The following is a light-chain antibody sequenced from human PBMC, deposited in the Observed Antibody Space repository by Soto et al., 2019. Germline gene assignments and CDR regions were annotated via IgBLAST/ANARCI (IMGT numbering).Light chain of an antibody. J-gene: IGLJ2*01. CDR3: SSYTSSRTVV. CDR1: SSDVGGYNY. Sequence: QSVLTQPASVSGSPGQSITISCTGTSSDVGGYNYVSWYQQHPGKAPKLMIYDVINRPSGVSNRFSGSKSGNTASLTISGLQAEDEADYYCSSYTSSRTVVFGGGTKLTFL. CDR2: DVI. V-gene: IGLV2-14*01.